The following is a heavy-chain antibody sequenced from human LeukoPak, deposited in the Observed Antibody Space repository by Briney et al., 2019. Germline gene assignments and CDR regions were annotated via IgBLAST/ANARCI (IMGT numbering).Heavy chain of an antibody. CDR2: VNRDGSET. V-gene: IGHV3-7*03. CDR1: GFPFSNYW. Sequence: PGGSLRLSCAASGFPFSNYWMTWVRQAPGRGPEWVANVNRDGSETYYLDSVKGRFTISKDNAKNPLYLQMNSLRAEDTALYHCARNNGMDVWGQGTTVIVSS. CDR3: ARNNGMDV. J-gene: IGHJ6*02.